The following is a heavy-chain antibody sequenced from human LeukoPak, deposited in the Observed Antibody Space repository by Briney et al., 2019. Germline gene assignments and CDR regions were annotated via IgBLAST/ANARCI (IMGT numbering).Heavy chain of an antibody. CDR3: ARDFCSTSCSLGY. V-gene: IGHV3-48*03. CDR2: ISSSGSTI. Sequence: PGGSLRLSCAASGFTFSSYEMNWVRQAPGKGLEWVSYISSSGSTIYYADSVKGRFTISRDNAKNSLYLQMNSLRSEDTAVYYCARDFCSTSCSLGYWGQGTLVTVSS. J-gene: IGHJ4*02. CDR1: GFTFSSYE. D-gene: IGHD2-2*01.